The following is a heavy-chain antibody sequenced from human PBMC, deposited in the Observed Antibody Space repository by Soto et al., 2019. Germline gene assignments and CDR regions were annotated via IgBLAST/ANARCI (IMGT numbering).Heavy chain of an antibody. CDR3: ARDSYRGDVVLTPAPYGNDY. D-gene: IGHD2-2*01. V-gene: IGHV3-30*03. CDR2: ISFDGNRK. J-gene: IGHJ4*02. Sequence: VWSLRLSCASSEFTFKSYGMHWVRQAPGKGLAWVAVISFDGNRKHYADSVRGRFTISRDNSKNTLYLQMNSLRTEDTAIYYCARDSYRGDVVLTPAPYGNDYWGRGTLVTVSS. CDR1: EFTFKSYG.